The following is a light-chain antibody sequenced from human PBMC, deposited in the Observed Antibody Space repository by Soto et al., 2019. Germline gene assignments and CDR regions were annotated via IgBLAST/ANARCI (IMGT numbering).Light chain of an antibody. CDR2: SAS. Sequence: DIQMTQSPSSVSASVGDRVTITCRATQAIGSWLAWYQQKPGKAPNLLIYSASILQSGVPSRFRGSTSGTDFTLTITSLQPEDSAIYYCQQSNSFPLTFGGGTKVDIK. CDR1: QAIGSW. V-gene: IGKV1-12*01. J-gene: IGKJ4*01. CDR3: QQSNSFPLT.